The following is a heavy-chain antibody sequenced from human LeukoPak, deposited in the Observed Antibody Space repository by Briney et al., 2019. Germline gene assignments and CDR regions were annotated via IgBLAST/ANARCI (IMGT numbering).Heavy chain of an antibody. D-gene: IGHD6-25*01. CDR1: GFTVSGHF. CDR3: ASSVFGGYDY. CDR2: IYSGGNT. J-gene: IGHJ4*02. V-gene: IGHV3-66*01. Sequence: GGSLRLSCAASGFTVSGHFMTWVRQAPGKGLEWVSVIYSGGNTYYADSVKGRFTISRDNSRNTLYLLMNSLRDEDTAVYYCASSVFGGYDYWGQGTLVTVSS.